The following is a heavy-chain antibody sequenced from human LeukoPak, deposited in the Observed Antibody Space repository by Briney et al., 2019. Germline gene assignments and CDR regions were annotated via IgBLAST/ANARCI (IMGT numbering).Heavy chain of an antibody. V-gene: IGHV3-7*01. CDR3: ARDLGIAAADSYYFDY. CDR1: GFTFSSYW. CDR2: IKQDGSEK. Sequence: GGSLRLSCAASGFTFSSYWMSWVRQAPGKGLEWVANIKQDGSEKYYVDSVKGRFTISRDNAKNSLYLQINSLRAEDTAVYYCARDLGIAAADSYYFDYWGQGTLVTVSS. D-gene: IGHD6-13*01. J-gene: IGHJ4*02.